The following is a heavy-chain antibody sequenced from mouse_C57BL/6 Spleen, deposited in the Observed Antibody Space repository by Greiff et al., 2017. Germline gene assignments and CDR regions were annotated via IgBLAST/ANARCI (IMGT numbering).Heavy chain of an antibody. CDR1: GYTFTSYW. CDR2: IDPSDSYT. Sequence: VQLQQPGAELVMPGASVKLSCKASGYTFTSYWMHWVKQRPGQGLEWIGEIDPSDSYTNYNQKFKGKSTLTVDKSSSTAYMQLSSLTSEDSAVYYCATPWLYPIDFDVWGTGTTVTVSS. J-gene: IGHJ1*03. D-gene: IGHD1-1*01. CDR3: ATPWLYPIDFDV. V-gene: IGHV1-69*01.